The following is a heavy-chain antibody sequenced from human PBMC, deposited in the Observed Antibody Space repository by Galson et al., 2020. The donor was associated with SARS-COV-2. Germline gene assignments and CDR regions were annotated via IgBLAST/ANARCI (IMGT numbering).Heavy chain of an antibody. Sequence: ASVKVSCKASGYTFTSYYMHWVRQAPGQGLEWMGIINPSGGSTSYAQKFQGRVTMTRDTSTSTVYMELSSLRSEDTAVYYCARSPGIADYVWGSYRPGADAFDIWGQGTMVTVSS. CDR3: ARSPGIADYVWGSYRPGADAFDI. V-gene: IGHV1-46*01. CDR2: INPSGGST. D-gene: IGHD3-16*02. J-gene: IGHJ3*02. CDR1: GYTFTSYY.